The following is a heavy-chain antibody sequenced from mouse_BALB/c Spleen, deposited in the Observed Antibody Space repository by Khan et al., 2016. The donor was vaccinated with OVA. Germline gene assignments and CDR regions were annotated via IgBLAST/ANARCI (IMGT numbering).Heavy chain of an antibody. CDR1: GFSLTGYG. D-gene: IGHD2-10*01. J-gene: IGHJ4*01. V-gene: IGHV2-6-7*01. CDR2: IWGDGSK. Sequence: QVQLKQSGPGLVAPSQSLSITCTVSGFSLTGYGVNWVRQPPGKGLEWLGMIWGDGSKDYNSALKSRLSITKDNTKRQVFLKMNSLQTEDTARYYCARAYYANYREAMDYWGQGNSVTVSS. CDR3: ARAYYANYREAMDY.